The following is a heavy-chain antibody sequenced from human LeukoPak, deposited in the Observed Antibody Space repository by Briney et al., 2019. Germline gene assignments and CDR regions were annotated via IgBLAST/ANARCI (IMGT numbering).Heavy chain of an antibody. D-gene: IGHD6-6*01. V-gene: IGHV3-48*04. Sequence: PGGSLRLSCAASGFTFSSYSMNWVRQAPGKGLEWVSYISSSSSTIYYADSVKGRFTISRDNAKNSLYLQMNSLRAEDTAVYYCARRVQDHNDYWGQGTLVTVSS. CDR2: ISSSSSTI. CDR1: GFTFSSYS. CDR3: ARRVQDHNDY. J-gene: IGHJ4*02.